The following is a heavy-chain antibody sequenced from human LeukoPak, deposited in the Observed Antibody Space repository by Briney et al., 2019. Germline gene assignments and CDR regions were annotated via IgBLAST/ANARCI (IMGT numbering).Heavy chain of an antibody. D-gene: IGHD3-3*01. J-gene: IGHJ3*02. CDR3: ATRVARFLEWLGPTNAFDI. CDR2: FDPEDGET. V-gene: IGHV1-24*01. Sequence: EASARVSCTVSGYTLTELSMHWVRQAPGKGLEWMGGFDPEDGETIYAQKFQGRVTMTEDTSTDTAYMELSSLRSEDTAVYYCATRVARFLEWLGPTNAFDIWGQGTMVTVSS. CDR1: GYTLTELS.